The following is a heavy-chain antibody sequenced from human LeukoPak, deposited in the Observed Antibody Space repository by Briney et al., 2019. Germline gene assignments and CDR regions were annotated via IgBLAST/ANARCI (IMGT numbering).Heavy chain of an antibody. J-gene: IGHJ4*02. Sequence: GGSLRLSCAPAGFTFDDYGMSWVRQAPGKGLEWVSGINWNGGSTGYADSVKGRFTISRDNAKNSLYLQMNSLRAEDTALYYCARDEGAYGYNNWGQGTLVTVSS. CDR3: ARDEGAYGYNN. D-gene: IGHD5-24*01. CDR2: INWNGGST. V-gene: IGHV3-20*04. CDR1: GFTFDDYG.